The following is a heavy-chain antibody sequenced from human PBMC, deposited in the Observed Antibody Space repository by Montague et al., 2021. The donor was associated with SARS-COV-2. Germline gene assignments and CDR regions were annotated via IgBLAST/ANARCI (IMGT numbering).Heavy chain of an antibody. D-gene: IGHD6-19*01. CDR3: ARQRRGGLVSTPRFFDY. V-gene: IGHV4-39*01. J-gene: IGHJ4*02. CDR1: GGSISSSSYY. Sequence: SETLSLTCTVSGGSISSSSYYWGWIRQPPGKGLEWIGSIYYSGSTYYNPSLKSRVTISVDTSKNQFSLKLSSVTPADTAVYYCARQRRGGLVSTPRFFDYWGQGTLVTVSS. CDR2: IYYSGST.